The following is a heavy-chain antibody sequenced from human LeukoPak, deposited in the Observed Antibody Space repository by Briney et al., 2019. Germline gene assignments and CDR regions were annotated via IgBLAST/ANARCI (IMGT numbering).Heavy chain of an antibody. V-gene: IGHV4-39*01. D-gene: IGHD6-19*01. CDR1: GGSISSSNYY. J-gene: IGHJ4*02. CDR2: IYYSGST. CDR3: ATSPPYSSGWYVVY. Sequence: SETLSLTCTVSGGSISSSNYYWGWIRQPPGKGLEWIGSIYYSGSTYYNPSLKSRVTISVDTSKNQFSLKLSSVTAADTAVYYCATSPPYSSGWYVVYWGQGTLVTVSS.